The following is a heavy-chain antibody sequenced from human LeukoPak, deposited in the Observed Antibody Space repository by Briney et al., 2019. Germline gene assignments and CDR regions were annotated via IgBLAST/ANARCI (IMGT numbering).Heavy chain of an antibody. J-gene: IGHJ3*02. V-gene: IGHV4-61*02. CDR1: GGSISSGNYY. D-gene: IGHD1-26*01. CDR3: ARDPTSSWETAFDI. CDR2: ISTIGST. Sequence: SETLSLTCTVSGGSISSGNYYWSWIRQPAGKGLEWIGRISTIGSTNYNPSLKSRVTISVDTSKNQFSLKLSSVTAADTAVYYCARDPTSSWETAFDIWGQGTMVTVSS.